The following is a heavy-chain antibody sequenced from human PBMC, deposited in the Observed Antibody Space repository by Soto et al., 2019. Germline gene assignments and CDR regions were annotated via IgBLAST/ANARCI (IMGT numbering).Heavy chain of an antibody. CDR1: GGTFSSYL. CDR3: AGEAERYFQH. J-gene: IGHJ1*01. D-gene: IGHD6-25*01. CDR2: IIPILGSP. V-gene: IGHV1-69*06. Sequence: QVQLVQSGAEVRKPGSSVKVSCKASGGTFSSYLFSWVRQAPGQGLEWMGGIIPILGSPNYAQKFRGRVTITADKSTRPTYMELRSLRSEDRAVYYCAGEAERYFQHWARAPWSASPQ.